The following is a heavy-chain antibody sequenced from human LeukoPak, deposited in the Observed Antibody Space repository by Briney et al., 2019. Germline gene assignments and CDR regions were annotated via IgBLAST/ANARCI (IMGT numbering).Heavy chain of an antibody. V-gene: IGHV3-7*01. Sequence: GGSLRLSCAASGFTFSSYWMSWVRQAPGKGLEWVANIKQDGSEKYYVDVVKGRFTIYRDNAKNSLYLQMNSLRAEDTAVYYCARGKIAADYYYYYMDVWGKGTTVTVSS. D-gene: IGHD6-13*01. CDR3: ARGKIAADYYYYYMDV. J-gene: IGHJ6*03. CDR2: IKQDGSEK. CDR1: GFTFSSYW.